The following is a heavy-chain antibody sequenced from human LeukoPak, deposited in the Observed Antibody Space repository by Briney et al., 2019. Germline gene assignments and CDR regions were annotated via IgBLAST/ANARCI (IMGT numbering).Heavy chain of an antibody. V-gene: IGHV4-4*02. J-gene: IGHJ3*02. CDR3: ASIPRYDSSGYYYEAGAFDI. CDR1: GGSISSSNW. Sequence: PSETLSLTCTVSGGSISSSNWWSWVRQPPGKGLEWIGSIYYSGSTYYNPSLKSRVTISVDTSKNQFSLKLSSVTAADTAVYYCASIPRYDSSGYYYEAGAFDIWGQGTMVTVSS. CDR2: IYYSGST. D-gene: IGHD3-22*01.